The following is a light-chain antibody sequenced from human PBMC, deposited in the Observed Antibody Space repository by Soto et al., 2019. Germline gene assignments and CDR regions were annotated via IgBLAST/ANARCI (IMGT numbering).Light chain of an antibody. V-gene: IGKV3-11*01. CDR3: QQRYYWPRT. CDR1: QSVTTY. J-gene: IGKJ2*01. Sequence: EIVLTQSPATLSLSPGERATLSCRASQSVTTYLAWYQQKPGQAPRLLIYDASNRATGIPARFSGSGSGTDFTLTISSLEPEDFAVYYCQQRYYWPRTFGQGTKLEIK. CDR2: DAS.